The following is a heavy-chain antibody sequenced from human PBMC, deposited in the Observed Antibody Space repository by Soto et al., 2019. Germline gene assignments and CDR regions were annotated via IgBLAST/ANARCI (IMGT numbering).Heavy chain of an antibody. CDR1: GGTCSSYA. V-gene: IGHV1-69*01. CDR3: ARHRITLFRERGKNWFDP. D-gene: IGHD3-9*01. Sequence: QVQLVQSGAEVKKPGSSVKVSCKASGGTCSSYAISWVRQAPGQGLEWMGGIIPSFGTANYAQKFQGRVTITADESTSTAYMELSSLRSEDTAVYYCARHRITLFRERGKNWFDPWGQGTLVTVSS. J-gene: IGHJ5*02. CDR2: IIPSFGTA.